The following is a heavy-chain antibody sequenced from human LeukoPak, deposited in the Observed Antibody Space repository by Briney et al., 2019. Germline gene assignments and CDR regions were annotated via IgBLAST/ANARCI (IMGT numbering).Heavy chain of an antibody. CDR2: ISYDGSNK. CDR1: GFTFSSYG. D-gene: IGHD6-6*01. J-gene: IGHJ4*02. Sequence: GGSLRLSYAASGFTFSSYGMHWVRQAPGKGLEWVAVISYDGSNKYYADSVKGRFTISRDNSKNTLYLQMNSLRAEDTAVYYCAKASSSLPYYFDYWGQGTLVTVSS. V-gene: IGHV3-30*18. CDR3: AKASSSLPYYFDY.